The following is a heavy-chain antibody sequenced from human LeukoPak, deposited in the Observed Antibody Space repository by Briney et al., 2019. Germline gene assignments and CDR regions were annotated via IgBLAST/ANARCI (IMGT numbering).Heavy chain of an antibody. CDR1: GFTFSSYN. Sequence: PGGSLRLSCAASGFTFSSYNLNWVRQAPGKGLEWVSYISSSSGTIFYADSVKGPFTISRDNAKNSLYLQMNSLRAEDTAVYYCARDVFSLGSGRYVGGGFDIWGQGTMVTVSS. J-gene: IGHJ3*02. CDR2: ISSSSGTI. V-gene: IGHV3-48*04. D-gene: IGHD1-26*01. CDR3: ARDVFSLGSGRYVGGGFDI.